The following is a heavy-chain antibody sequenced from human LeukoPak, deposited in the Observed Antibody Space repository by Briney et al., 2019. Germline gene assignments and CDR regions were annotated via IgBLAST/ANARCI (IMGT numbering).Heavy chain of an antibody. CDR1: GGSISNSSYY. CDR2: LLYSGTT. J-gene: IGHJ4*02. Sequence: PSETLSLTCTVSGGSISNSSYYWGWIRQPPGKGLEWIGSLLYSGTTYYNPSLRSRVTMSVDTSKNQFSLNLSSLTAADTAMYYCARGVFEPYYFDYWGQGSLVTVSS. D-gene: IGHD3-10*01. V-gene: IGHV4-39*07. CDR3: ARGVFEPYYFDY.